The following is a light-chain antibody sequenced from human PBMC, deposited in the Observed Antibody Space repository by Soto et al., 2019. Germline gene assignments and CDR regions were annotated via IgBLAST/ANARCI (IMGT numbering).Light chain of an antibody. CDR3: CSYTTSNTRQIV. CDR1: SSDVGGYNY. CDR2: DVS. Sequence: QPVLTQPGSVYGSPGQSITISCTRTSSDVGGYNYVSWYQQHPGKAPKFMIYDVSNRPSGVSNRFSGSKSGNTASLTISGLQAEDEAEYYCCSYTTSNTRQIVFGTGTKVTVL. V-gene: IGLV2-14*01. J-gene: IGLJ1*01.